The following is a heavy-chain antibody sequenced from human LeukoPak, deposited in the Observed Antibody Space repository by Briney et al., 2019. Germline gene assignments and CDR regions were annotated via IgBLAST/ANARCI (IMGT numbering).Heavy chain of an antibody. D-gene: IGHD6-13*01. J-gene: IGHJ4*02. CDR1: GGTFNSYA. Sequence: SVKVSCKASGGTFNSYAISWVRPAPGQGLEWMGRIIPILGIANYAQKFQGRVTITADKSTSTAYMELSSLRSEDTAVYYCARVGAIAAAGTNFFDYWGQGTLVTVSS. CDR2: IIPILGIA. V-gene: IGHV1-69*04. CDR3: ARVGAIAAAGTNFFDY.